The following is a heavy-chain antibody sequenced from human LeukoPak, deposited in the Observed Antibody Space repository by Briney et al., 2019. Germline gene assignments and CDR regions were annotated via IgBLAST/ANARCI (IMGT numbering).Heavy chain of an antibody. CDR1: GYTFTAYY. CDR3: ARGSIAYYYMDV. J-gene: IGHJ6*03. V-gene: IGHV1-2*02. Sequence: ASVKVSCKASGYTFTAYYMHWVRQAPGQGLEWMGWINPNTGDTNYGHNFQGRVTMTRDTSISTAYMELSSLRSEDTAVYYCARGSIAYYYMDVWGKGTTVTISS. D-gene: IGHD3-22*01. CDR2: INPNTGDT.